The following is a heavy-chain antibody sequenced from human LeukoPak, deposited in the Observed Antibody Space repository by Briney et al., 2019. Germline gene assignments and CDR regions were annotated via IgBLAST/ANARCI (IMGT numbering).Heavy chain of an antibody. CDR1: GFTFSRYW. Sequence: PGGSLRLSCAASGFTFSRYWMHWVRQAPGKGLVWVSRINTDGSSTSYADSVKGRFTISRDNAKNTLYLQMNRLRVEDTAVYYCTRGYPIFEYWGQGTLVTVSS. V-gene: IGHV3-74*01. J-gene: IGHJ4*02. D-gene: IGHD3-16*02. CDR3: TRGYPIFEY. CDR2: INTDGSST.